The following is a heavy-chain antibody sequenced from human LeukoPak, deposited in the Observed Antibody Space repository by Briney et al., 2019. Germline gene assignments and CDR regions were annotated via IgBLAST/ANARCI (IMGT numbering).Heavy chain of an antibody. Sequence: ASGKVSCKVSGYTLTEMSIHWVRQAPGGALEWMGGFDPEDGETVYAPKFQGRVTMTEDTSADTAYMELSSLRSEDTAVYYCTTCLNGAGQPVAIYYYGMDVWGQGTTVTVSS. CDR3: TTCLNGAGQPVAIYYYGMDV. CDR2: FDPEDGET. D-gene: IGHD2-2*01. V-gene: IGHV1-24*01. J-gene: IGHJ6*02. CDR1: GYTLTEMS.